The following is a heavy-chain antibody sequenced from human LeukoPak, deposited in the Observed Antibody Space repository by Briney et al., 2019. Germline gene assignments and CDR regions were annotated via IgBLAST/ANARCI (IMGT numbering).Heavy chain of an antibody. CDR1: GGSFSGYY. V-gene: IGHV4-59*12. Sequence: SETLSLTCAVYGGSFSGYYWSWIRQPPGKGLEWIGYIYYSGSTNYNPSLKSRVTISVDTSKNQFSLKLSSVTAADTAVYYCATTTYYGDHRNWFDPWGQGTLVTVSS. CDR3: ATTTYYGDHRNWFDP. J-gene: IGHJ5*02. D-gene: IGHD4-17*01. CDR2: IYYSGST.